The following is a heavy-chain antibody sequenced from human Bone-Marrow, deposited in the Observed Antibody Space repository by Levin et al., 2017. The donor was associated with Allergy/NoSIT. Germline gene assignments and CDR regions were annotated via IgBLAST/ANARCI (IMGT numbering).Heavy chain of an antibody. J-gene: IGHJ3*02. CDR2: VWLDGSNA. CDR1: GFSFNTYV. CDR3: ARDRSYGDAFDI. V-gene: IGHV3-33*01. Sequence: GGSLRLSCRASGFSFNTYVIHWVRQAPGKGLEWVSDVWLDGSNAKYADSVKGRFTISRDNSNNVVHLQMTGLRVEDTAMYFCARDRSYGDAFDIWGQGTRVPVSS. D-gene: IGHD3-16*01.